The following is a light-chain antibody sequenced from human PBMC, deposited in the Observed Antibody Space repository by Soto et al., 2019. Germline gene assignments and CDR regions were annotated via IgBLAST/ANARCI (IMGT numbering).Light chain of an antibody. V-gene: IGKV3-20*01. CDR2: GAS. CDR3: QQYGSSPT. CDR1: QSVNNNY. J-gene: IGKJ1*01. Sequence: EIVLTQSPCTLSLSPGERATLSCRASQSVNNNYLAWHQQKPGRAPRLLILGASSRATGIPDRFSGSGSGTDFTLTISRVEPEDFAVYYCQQYGSSPTFGQGTKVDIK.